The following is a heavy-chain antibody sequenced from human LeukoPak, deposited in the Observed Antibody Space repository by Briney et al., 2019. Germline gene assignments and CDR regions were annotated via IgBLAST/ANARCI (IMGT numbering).Heavy chain of an antibody. Sequence: PGGSLRLSCAASGFTFSNYWMSWVRQAPGKGLEWVANIKEDGSAKYYVDSVKGRFTISRDNAKNSVYLQMNSLRAEDTAVYYCASLNYYDSSGYYPWSQGTLVTVSS. CDR1: GFTFSNYW. CDR3: ASLNYYDSSGYYP. CDR2: IKEDGSAK. V-gene: IGHV3-7*01. D-gene: IGHD3-22*01. J-gene: IGHJ5*02.